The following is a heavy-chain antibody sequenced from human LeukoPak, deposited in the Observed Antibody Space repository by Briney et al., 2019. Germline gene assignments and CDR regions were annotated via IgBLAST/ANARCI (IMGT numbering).Heavy chain of an antibody. CDR1: GYTFTGYY. V-gene: IGHV1-2*02. Sequence: ASVKVSCKASGYTFTGYYMHWVRQAPGQGLEWMEWINPNSGGTNYAQKFQGRATMTRDTSISTAYMELSRLRSDDTAVYYCARLTLGYYYDSSGYYYEYWGQGTLVTVSS. J-gene: IGHJ4*02. CDR3: ARLTLGYYYDSSGYYYEY. D-gene: IGHD3-22*01. CDR2: INPNSGGT.